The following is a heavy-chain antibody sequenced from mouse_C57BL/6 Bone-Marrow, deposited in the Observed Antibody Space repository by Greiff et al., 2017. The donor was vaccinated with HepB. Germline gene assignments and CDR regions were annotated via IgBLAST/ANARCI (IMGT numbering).Heavy chain of an antibody. CDR3: ARALNYYGSSHWYFDV. J-gene: IGHJ1*03. Sequence: QVQLQQPGAELVKPGASVKLSCKASGYTFTSYWMHWVKQRPGQGLEWIGMIHPNSGSTNYNEKFKSKATLTVDKSSSTAYMQLSSLTSEDSAVYDCARALNYYGSSHWYFDVWGTGTTVTVSS. D-gene: IGHD1-1*01. V-gene: IGHV1-64*01. CDR1: GYTFTSYW. CDR2: IHPNSGST.